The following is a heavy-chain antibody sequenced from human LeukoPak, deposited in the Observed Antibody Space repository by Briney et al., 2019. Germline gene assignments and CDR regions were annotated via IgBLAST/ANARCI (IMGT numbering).Heavy chain of an antibody. J-gene: IGHJ4*02. CDR3: ARDLYSSSWYFVSPGGY. D-gene: IGHD6-13*01. CDR2: INQDGSEK. V-gene: IGHV3-7*03. CDR1: GFTFSSYW. Sequence: GGSLRLSCAASGFTFSSYWMSWVRQAPGKGLEWVANINQDGSEKYYVDSVRGRFTISRDNAKNSLYLQMNSLRAEDTAFYYCARDLYSSSWYFVSPGGYWGQGTLVTVSS.